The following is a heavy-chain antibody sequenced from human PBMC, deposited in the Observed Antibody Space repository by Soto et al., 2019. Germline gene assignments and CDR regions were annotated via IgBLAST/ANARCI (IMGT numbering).Heavy chain of an antibody. CDR1: GVSICIGY. CDR2: ISHSGLR. D-gene: IGHD3-3*01. J-gene: IGHJ6*03. V-gene: IGHV4-59*01. Sequence: SDTLSLTCLVSGVSICIGYCTWIWHSPGKGLEWIGYISHSGLRHYRASLQSRLTMSVETSKNQFSLNLTSVTAADTAVYYCARDAPNCDCWSLEFMAFWGRGTTVTVSS. CDR3: ARDAPNCDCWSLEFMAF.